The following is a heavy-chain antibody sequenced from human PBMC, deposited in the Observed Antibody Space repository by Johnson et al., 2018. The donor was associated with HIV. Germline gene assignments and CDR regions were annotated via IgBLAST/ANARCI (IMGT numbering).Heavy chain of an antibody. J-gene: IGHJ3*02. CDR1: GFTFSSYA. CDR2: LAYDGSNK. CDR3: AKVARYGGSGWVDAFDI. D-gene: IGHD6-19*01. Sequence: QVQLVEAGGDGVQPGRSLRLSCTASGFTFSSYALHWVRQATGKGLEWVAVLAYDGSNKFYADSVKGRFTISRDNSKNTVFLQMNTLRADDTAVYYCAKVARYGGSGWVDAFDIWGQGTMVTVSS. V-gene: IGHV3-30-3*01.